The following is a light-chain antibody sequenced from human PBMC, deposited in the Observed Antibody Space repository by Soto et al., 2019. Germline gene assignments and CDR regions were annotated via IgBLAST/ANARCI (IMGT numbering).Light chain of an antibody. V-gene: IGLV2-23*02. CDR3: CSYAGSSTFV. Sequence: QSVLTQPASVSGSPGQSITISCTGTSSDVGSYNLVSWYQQYPDKAPKLMIYEVTKRPSGVSNRFSGSKSGNTASLTFFGLQAEDEADYYCCSYAGSSTFVFGTGTKVTVL. J-gene: IGLJ1*01. CDR1: SSDVGSYNL. CDR2: EVT.